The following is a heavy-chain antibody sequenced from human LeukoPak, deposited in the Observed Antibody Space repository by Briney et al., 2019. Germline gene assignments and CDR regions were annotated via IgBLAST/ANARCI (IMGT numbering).Heavy chain of an antibody. J-gene: IGHJ4*02. CDR2: INHSGST. CDR3: AGASYRVKN. V-gene: IGHV4-34*01. CDR1: GGSFSGYY. Sequence: SETLSLTCAVYGGSFSGYYWSWIRQPPGKGLEWIGEINHSGSTNYNPSLKSRVTISVDTSKNQFSLKLSSVTAADTAVYYCAGASYRVKNWGQGTLVTVSS. D-gene: IGHD1-14*01.